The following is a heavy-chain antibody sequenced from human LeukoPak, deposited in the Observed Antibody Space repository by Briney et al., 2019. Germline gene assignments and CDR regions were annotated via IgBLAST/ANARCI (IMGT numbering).Heavy chain of an antibody. J-gene: IGHJ4*02. V-gene: IGHV3-23*01. CDR1: GFTFSTNG. Sequence: GGSLRLSCAASGFTFSTNGMSWVRQAPGKGLEWVSTFTGGTGRTYYADSVKGRFTISRDNSKNTLSLQLNSMRAEDTAVYFCAKGGSGSYFDYWGQGTLVTVSS. D-gene: IGHD5-18*01. CDR3: AKGGSGSYFDY. CDR2: FTGGTGRT.